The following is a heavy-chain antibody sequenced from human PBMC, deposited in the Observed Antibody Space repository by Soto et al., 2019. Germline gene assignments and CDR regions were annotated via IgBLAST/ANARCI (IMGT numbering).Heavy chain of an antibody. J-gene: IGHJ4*02. CDR2: SSGSGGST. D-gene: IGHD3-16*01. CDR3: AKDNQATGFGY. CDR1: GFTFSSYA. V-gene: IGHV3-23*01. Sequence: GGSLRLSCAASGFTFSSYAMSWVRQAPGKGLEWASASSGSGGSTYYADSVRGRFTISRDNSKNTLYLQMNSLRAEDTAVYYCAKDNQATGFGYWGQGTLVTVSS.